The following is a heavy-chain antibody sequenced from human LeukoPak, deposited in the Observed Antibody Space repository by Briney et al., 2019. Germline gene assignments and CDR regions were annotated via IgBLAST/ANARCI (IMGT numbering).Heavy chain of an antibody. CDR3: ARDRAVWGSYRFIDY. D-gene: IGHD3-16*02. Sequence: PGGSLRLSCAASGFTFSSYSMNWVRQAPGKGLEWVSSISSSSSYIYYADSVKGRFTITRDNAKNSPYLQMNSLRAEDTAVYYCARDRAVWGSYRFIDYWGQGTLVTVSS. CDR2: ISSSSSYI. J-gene: IGHJ4*02. V-gene: IGHV3-21*01. CDR1: GFTFSSYS.